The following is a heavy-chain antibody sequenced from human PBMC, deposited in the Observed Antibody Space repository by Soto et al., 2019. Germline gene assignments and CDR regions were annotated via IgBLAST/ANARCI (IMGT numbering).Heavy chain of an antibody. CDR2: ISSSSSYI. D-gene: IGHD3-9*01. J-gene: IGHJ3*02. Sequence: PGGSLRLSCAASGFTFSSYSMNWVRKAPGKGLEWVSSISSSSSYIYYADSVKGRFTISRDNAKNSLYLQMNSLRAEDTAVYYCAGDRYFDWLLSQADAFDIWGQGTMVTVS. CDR3: AGDRYFDWLLSQADAFDI. V-gene: IGHV3-21*01. CDR1: GFTFSSYS.